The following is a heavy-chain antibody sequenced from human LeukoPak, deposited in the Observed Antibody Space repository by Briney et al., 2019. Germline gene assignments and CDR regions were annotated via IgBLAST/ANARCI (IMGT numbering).Heavy chain of an antibody. Sequence: GGSLRLSCAASGFTFSSYSMNWVRQALGKGLEWVSSISSSSSYIYYADSVKGRFTISRDNAKNSLYLQMNSLRAEDTAVYYCARDLRTYYDILTGYYTPGFDYWGQGTLVTVSS. D-gene: IGHD3-9*01. V-gene: IGHV3-21*01. J-gene: IGHJ4*02. CDR2: ISSSSSYI. CDR1: GFTFSSYS. CDR3: ARDLRTYYDILTGYYTPGFDY.